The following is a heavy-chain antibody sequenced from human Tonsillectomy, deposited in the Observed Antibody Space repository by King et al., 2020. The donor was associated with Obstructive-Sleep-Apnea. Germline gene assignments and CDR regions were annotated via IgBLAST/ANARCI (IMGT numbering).Heavy chain of an antibody. J-gene: IGHJ6*02. Sequence: VQLVESGGGLVQPGRSLRLSCTASGFIFGDCAMSWFRQAPGKGLGGVGFIRSKAFGGTTEYAASVGGRFTISRDDSKSIAHLEMNSLKTEDTAVYYCTRVKRAVAAIWFVRYYGMDVWGQGTTVTVSS. V-gene: IGHV3-49*03. D-gene: IGHD6-19*01. CDR1: GFIFGDCA. CDR3: TRVKRAVAAIWFVRYYGMDV. CDR2: IRSKAFGGTT.